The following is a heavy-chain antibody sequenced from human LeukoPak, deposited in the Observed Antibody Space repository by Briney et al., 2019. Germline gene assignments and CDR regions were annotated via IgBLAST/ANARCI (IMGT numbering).Heavy chain of an antibody. V-gene: IGHV4-4*07. D-gene: IGHD6-13*01. CDR1: GGSISSYY. CDR2: IYTSGST. CDR3: ARAGYSSRQNWFDP. Sequence: SETLSLTCTVSGGSISSYYWSWIRQPAGKGLEWIGRIYTSGSTNYNPSLKSRVTMSVDTPKNQFSLKLSSVTAADTAVYYCARAGYSSRQNWFDPWGQGTLVTVSS. J-gene: IGHJ5*02.